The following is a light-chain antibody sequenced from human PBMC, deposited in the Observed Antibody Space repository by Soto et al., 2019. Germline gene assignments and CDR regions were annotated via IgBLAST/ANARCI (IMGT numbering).Light chain of an antibody. CDR2: DVT. CDR3: SSYTSISTYV. V-gene: IGLV2-14*01. Sequence: QSALTQPASVSGSPGQSITISCTGTSSDVGGYNFVSWYQQHPDKAPKLMIYDVTNRPSGVSNRFSGSKSGNTASLTISGLQAEDEADYYCSSYTSISTYVFGTGTKVTVL. J-gene: IGLJ1*01. CDR1: SSDVGGYNF.